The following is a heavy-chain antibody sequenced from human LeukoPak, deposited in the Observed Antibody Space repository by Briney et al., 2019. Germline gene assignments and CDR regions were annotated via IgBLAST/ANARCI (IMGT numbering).Heavy chain of an antibody. CDR1: GGSISSSSYY. V-gene: IGHV4-39*01. CDR3: ARENRGLLWFGEPPDY. Sequence: SETLSLTCTVSGGSISSSSYYWGWIRQPPGKGLEWIGSIYYSGSTYYNPSLKSRVTISVDTSKNQFSLKLSSVTAADTAVYYCARENRGLLWFGEPPDYWGQGTLVTVSS. CDR2: IYYSGST. D-gene: IGHD3-10*01. J-gene: IGHJ4*02.